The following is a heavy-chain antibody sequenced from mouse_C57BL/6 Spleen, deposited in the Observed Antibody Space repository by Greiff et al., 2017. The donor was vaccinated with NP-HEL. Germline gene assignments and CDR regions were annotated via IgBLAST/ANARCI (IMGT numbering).Heavy chain of an antibody. CDR1: GYTFTDYY. D-gene: IGHD2-12*01. CDR2: INPNNGGT. J-gene: IGHJ1*03. Sequence: EVQLQQSGPELVKPGASVKISCKASGYTFTDYYMNWVKQSHGKSLEWIGDINPNNGGTSYNQKFKGKATLTVDKSSSTAYMELRSLTSEDSAVYYCARSRRDFDVWGTGTTVTVSS. CDR3: ARSRRDFDV. V-gene: IGHV1-26*01.